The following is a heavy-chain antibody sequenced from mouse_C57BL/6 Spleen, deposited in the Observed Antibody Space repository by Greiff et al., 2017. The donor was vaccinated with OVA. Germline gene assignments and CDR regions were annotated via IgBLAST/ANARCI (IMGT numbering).Heavy chain of an antibody. D-gene: IGHD2-5*01. V-gene: IGHV5-17*01. J-gene: IGHJ4*01. CDR3: ATYYSNYAYPHYAMDY. Sequence: EVQLVESGGGLVKPGGSLKLSCAASGFTFSDYGMHWVRQAPEKGLEWVAYISSGSSTIYYADTVKGRFTISRDNAKNTLFLQMTSLRSEDTAMYYCATYYSNYAYPHYAMDYWGQGTSVTVSS. CDR1: GFTFSDYG. CDR2: ISSGSSTI.